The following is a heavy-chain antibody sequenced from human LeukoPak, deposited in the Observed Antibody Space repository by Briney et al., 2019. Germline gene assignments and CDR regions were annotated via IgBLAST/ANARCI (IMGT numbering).Heavy chain of an antibody. CDR2: ISGYNGNT. J-gene: IGHJ4*02. D-gene: IGHD6-19*01. Sequence: ASVKVSCKASGYTFTSHGISWVRQAPGQGVEWMGWISGYNGNTNYAQKFQGRVTMTTDTSTSTAYMEVRSLRSDATAEYYCARDEVSVTGKRVDYWGQGTLVTVSS. CDR1: GYTFTSHG. CDR3: ARDEVSVTGKRVDY. V-gene: IGHV1-18*01.